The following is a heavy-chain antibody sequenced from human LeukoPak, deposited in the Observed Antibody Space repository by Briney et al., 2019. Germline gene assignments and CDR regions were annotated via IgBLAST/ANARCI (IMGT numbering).Heavy chain of an antibody. J-gene: IGHJ4*02. CDR2: INPNNGGT. Sequence: ASVKVSCKASGGTFSSYAISWVRQAPGQGLEWMGWINPNNGGTNYAQKFQGRVTMTRDTPGSTAYMELRRLRSDDTALYYCARIYDFWSGNYLDYWGQGTPVTVSS. CDR1: GGTFSSYA. V-gene: IGHV1-2*02. CDR3: ARIYDFWSGNYLDY. D-gene: IGHD3-3*01.